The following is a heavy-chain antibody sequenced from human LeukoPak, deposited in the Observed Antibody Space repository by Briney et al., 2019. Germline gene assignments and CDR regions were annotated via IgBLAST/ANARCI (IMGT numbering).Heavy chain of an antibody. J-gene: IGHJ4*02. V-gene: IGHV3-23*01. CDR1: GFTFSSYA. D-gene: IGHD1-1*01. CDR2: ISGSGGST. CDR3: AFRDGYTNSQDYFKY. Sequence: PGGSLRLSCAASGFTFSSYAMGWVRQAPGKGLEWVSAISGSGGSTYYADSVKGRFTISRDNSKNTLSLQMNSLRAEDTAIYYCAFRDGYTNSQDYFKYWGQGTLVTVSS.